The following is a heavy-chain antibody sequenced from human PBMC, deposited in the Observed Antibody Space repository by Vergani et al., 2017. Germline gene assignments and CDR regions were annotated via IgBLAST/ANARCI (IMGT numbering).Heavy chain of an antibody. D-gene: IGHD2-2*01. V-gene: IGHV3-23*01. CDR2: LSASDRRT. CDR1: GFTFIMHA. J-gene: IGHJ5*01. CDR3: GRDGRKYCSGTSCSYNWFDP. Sequence: EVQLLESGGDLVQPGGSLRLSCAASGFTFIMHAMSWVRQAPGKGLEWVSTLSASDRRTHFADSVKGRFTISRDISTNTLYLQMNSLIAEDTAVYYCGRDGRKYCSGTSCSYNWFDPWCQGTLVTVSS.